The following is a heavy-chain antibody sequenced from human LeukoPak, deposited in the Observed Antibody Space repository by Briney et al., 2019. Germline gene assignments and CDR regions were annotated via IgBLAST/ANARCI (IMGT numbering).Heavy chain of an antibody. D-gene: IGHD2-15*01. Sequence: PGGSLRLPCAASGFTFSSYGMHWVRQAPGKGLEWVAVISYDGSNKYYADSVKGRFTISRDNSKNTLYLQMNSLRAEDTAVYYCARDYCSGGSCYESGFDYWGQGTLVTVSS. CDR3: ARDYCSGGSCYESGFDY. J-gene: IGHJ4*02. CDR2: ISYDGSNK. CDR1: GFTFSSYG. V-gene: IGHV3-30*03.